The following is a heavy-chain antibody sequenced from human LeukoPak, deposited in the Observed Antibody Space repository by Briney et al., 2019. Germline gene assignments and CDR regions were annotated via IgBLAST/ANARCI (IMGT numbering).Heavy chain of an antibody. CDR2: IIPILGIA. CDR3: ARTSEGGGGMGTMVRELDY. CDR1: GGTFSSYA. V-gene: IGHV1-69*04. D-gene: IGHD3-10*01. Sequence: SVKVSCKASGGTFSSYAISWVRQAPGQGLEWMGRIIPILGIANYAQKFQGRVTITADKSTSTAYMELSSLRSEDTAVYYCARTSEGGGGMGTMVRELDYWGQGTLVTVSS. J-gene: IGHJ4*02.